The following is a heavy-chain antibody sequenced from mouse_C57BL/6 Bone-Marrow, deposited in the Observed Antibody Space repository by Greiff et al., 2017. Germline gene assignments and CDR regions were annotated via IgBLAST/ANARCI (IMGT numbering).Heavy chain of an antibody. CDR1: GFNIKDDY. V-gene: IGHV14-4*01. J-gene: IGHJ2*01. CDR3: TTSYYEDYFDY. Sequence: EVQLQQSGAELVRPGASVKLSCTASGFNIKDDYMHWVKQRPEQGLEWIGWIDPANGDTEYASKFQGKATRTADTSSNTAYLQLSSLTSEDTAVYYCTTSYYEDYFDYWGQGTTLTVSS. D-gene: IGHD1-1*01. CDR2: IDPANGDT.